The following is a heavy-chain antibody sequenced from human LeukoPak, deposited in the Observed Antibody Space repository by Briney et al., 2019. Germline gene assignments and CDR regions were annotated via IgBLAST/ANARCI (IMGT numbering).Heavy chain of an antibody. V-gene: IGHV3-30*04. Sequence: GRSLRLSCAASGFTFSSYAMHWVRQAPGKGLEWVAVISYDGSNKYYADSVKGRFTISRDNSKNTLYLQMNSLRAEDTAVYYCASGRRHNQANDYWGQGTLVTVSS. CDR1: GFTFSSYA. D-gene: IGHD1-26*01. J-gene: IGHJ4*02. CDR3: ASGRRHNQANDY. CDR2: ISYDGSNK.